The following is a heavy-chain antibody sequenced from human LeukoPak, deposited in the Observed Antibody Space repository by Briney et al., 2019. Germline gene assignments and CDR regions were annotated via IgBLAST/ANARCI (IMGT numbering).Heavy chain of an antibody. Sequence: GGSLRLSCAASGFTFSSYAMSWVRQAPGKGLEWVSAISGSGGSTYYADSVKGRFTISRDNSKNTLYLQMNSLRAEDTALYYCAKGLYSSGWGHFDYWGQGTLVTVSS. CDR1: GFTFSSYA. D-gene: IGHD6-19*01. CDR3: AKGLYSSGWGHFDY. CDR2: ISGSGGST. J-gene: IGHJ4*02. V-gene: IGHV3-23*01.